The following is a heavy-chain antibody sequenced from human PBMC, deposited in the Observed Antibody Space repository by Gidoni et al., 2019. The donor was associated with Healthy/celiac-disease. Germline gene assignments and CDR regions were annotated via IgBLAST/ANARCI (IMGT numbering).Heavy chain of an antibody. CDR2: ISSSSSYT. D-gene: IGHD2-21*02. J-gene: IGHJ4*02. Sequence: QVQLVESGGGLVKPGGSLRLSCAASGFTFSAYYMGWIRQAPGKGLEWVSYISSSSSYTNYADSVKGRFTISRDNAKNSLYLQMNSLRAEDTAVYYCARDLGGGNFDRGGFDYWGQGTLVTVSS. CDR1: GFTFSAYY. V-gene: IGHV3-11*06. CDR3: ARDLGGGNFDRGGFDY.